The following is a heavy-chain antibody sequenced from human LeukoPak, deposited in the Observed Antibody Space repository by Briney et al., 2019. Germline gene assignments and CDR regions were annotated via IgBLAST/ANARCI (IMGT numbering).Heavy chain of an antibody. CDR2: ISYDGNNE. CDR3: ARQIQSSGWFLDY. J-gene: IGHJ4*02. D-gene: IGHD6-19*01. V-gene: IGHV3-30*04. CDR1: GFTFNTYA. Sequence: GGSLRLSCAASGFTFNTYAMHWVRQAPGKVLEWVAVISYDGNNEYCAGSVKGRFTISRDNSRNTLFLQMISPRADDTAVYYCARQIQSSGWFLDYWGQGTLVTVSS.